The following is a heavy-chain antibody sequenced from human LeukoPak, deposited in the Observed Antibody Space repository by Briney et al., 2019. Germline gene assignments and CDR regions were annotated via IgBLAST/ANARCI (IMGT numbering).Heavy chain of an antibody. CDR1: GGSIISDNHF. CDR3: AREVNRPTDADAFDI. Sequence: SETLSLTCTVSGGSIISDNHFWSWIRQHPGKDLEWLVYIHHSGRAFYSPSLESRPTISLDTSKNQFSLKLNSVIGADTAVYYCAREVNRPTDADAFDIWGQGTMVTVSS. D-gene: IGHD1-26*01. CDR2: IHHSGRA. V-gene: IGHV4-31*03. J-gene: IGHJ3*02.